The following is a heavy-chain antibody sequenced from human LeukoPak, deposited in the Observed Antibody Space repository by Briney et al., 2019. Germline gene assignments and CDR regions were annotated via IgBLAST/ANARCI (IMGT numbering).Heavy chain of an antibody. CDR2: IYTSGST. CDR3: ARAVCSGGSCYSGKEGYFDY. J-gene: IGHJ4*02. Sequence: SETLSLTCTVSGGSISSGSYYWSWIRQPAGKGLEWIGRIYTSGSTNYNPSLKSRVAISVDTSENQFSLKLSSVAAADTAVYYCARAVCSGGSCYSGKEGYFDYWGQGTLVTVS. V-gene: IGHV4-61*02. D-gene: IGHD2-15*01. CDR1: GGSISSGSYY.